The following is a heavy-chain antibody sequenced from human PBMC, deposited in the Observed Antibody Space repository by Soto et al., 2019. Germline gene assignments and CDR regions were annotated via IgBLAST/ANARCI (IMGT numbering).Heavy chain of an antibody. V-gene: IGHV3-23*01. D-gene: IGHD1-7*01. Sequence: GSLRLSCAASGFTFSSYAMNWVRQAPGKGPEWVSAISGSGGSTYYADSVKGRFTISRDSSKNTLYLQMNSLRAEDTAVYYCAKGNSWSPALVLDIWGQGTMVTVSS. CDR3: AKGNSWSPALVLDI. J-gene: IGHJ3*02. CDR2: ISGSGGST. CDR1: GFTFSSYA.